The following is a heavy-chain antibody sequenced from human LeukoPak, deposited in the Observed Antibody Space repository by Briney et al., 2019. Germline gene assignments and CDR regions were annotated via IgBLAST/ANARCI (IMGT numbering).Heavy chain of an antibody. CDR1: GGSISSYY. D-gene: IGHD3-10*01. J-gene: IGHJ4*02. CDR3: ARAILGSYYGSGSFDY. V-gene: IGHV4-59*01. CDR2: IYYSGST. Sequence: SETLSLTCTVSGGSISSYYWSWIRQPPGKGLEWIGYIYYSGSTNYNPSLKSRVTISVDTSKNQFSLKLSSVTAADTAVYYCARAILGSYYGSGSFDYWGQGSLVAVSS.